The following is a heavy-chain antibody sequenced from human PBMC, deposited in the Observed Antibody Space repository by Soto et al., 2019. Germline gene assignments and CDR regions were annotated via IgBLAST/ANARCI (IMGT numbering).Heavy chain of an antibody. J-gene: IGHJ3*02. CDR1: GFTVSSNY. Sequence: GGSLRLSCAASGFTVSSNYMSWVRQAPGKGLEWVSVIYSGGGTYSADSVKGRCTISRENSKNMLYLQMNSRRAADTAVSYCAVRGRAYPDAFDIWGQGTMVTVSS. CDR2: IYSGGGT. V-gene: IGHV3-66*02. CDR3: AVRGRAYPDAFDI.